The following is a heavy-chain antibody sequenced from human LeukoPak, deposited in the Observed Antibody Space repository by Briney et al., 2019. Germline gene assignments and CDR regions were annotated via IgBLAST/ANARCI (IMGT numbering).Heavy chain of an antibody. Sequence: GGSLRLSCAASGFTFSSYEMNWVRQAPGKGLEWVSYISSSGSTIYYADSVKGRFTISRDNAKNSLYLQMNSLRAEDTAVYYCARVVVVAASFYYYYYMDVWGEGTTVTVSS. CDR2: ISSSGSTI. CDR3: ARVVVVAASFYYYYYMDV. J-gene: IGHJ6*03. CDR1: GFTFSSYE. D-gene: IGHD2-15*01. V-gene: IGHV3-48*03.